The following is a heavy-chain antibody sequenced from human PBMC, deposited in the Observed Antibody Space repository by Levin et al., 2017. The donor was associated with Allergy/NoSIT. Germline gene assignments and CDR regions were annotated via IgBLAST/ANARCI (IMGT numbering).Heavy chain of an antibody. Sequence: GESLKISCKASGYTFTSYDINWVRQATGQGLEWMGWMNPNSGNTGYAQKFQGRVTMTRNTSISTAYMELSSLRSEDTAVYYCARGRRPATHSYNWFDPWGQGTLVTVSS. CDR3: ARGRRPATHSYNWFDP. D-gene: IGHD6-25*01. V-gene: IGHV1-8*01. CDR2: MNPNSGNT. CDR1: GYTFTSYD. J-gene: IGHJ5*02.